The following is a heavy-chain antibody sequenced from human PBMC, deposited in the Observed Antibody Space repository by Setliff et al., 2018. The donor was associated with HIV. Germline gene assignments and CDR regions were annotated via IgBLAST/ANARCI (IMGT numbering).Heavy chain of an antibody. CDR1: GGSIGGFY. J-gene: IGHJ4*02. Sequence: SETLSLTCTVSGGSIGGFYWNWIRQSAGKGLQWIGRIYDTGSTKYNPSLKSRLTMSLDTSKNQFSLKVNSVTATDTAVYYCASHSGGWNYYLDYWGQGTLVTVSS. V-gene: IGHV4-4*07. CDR2: IYDTGST. CDR3: ASHSGGWNYYLDY. D-gene: IGHD6-19*01.